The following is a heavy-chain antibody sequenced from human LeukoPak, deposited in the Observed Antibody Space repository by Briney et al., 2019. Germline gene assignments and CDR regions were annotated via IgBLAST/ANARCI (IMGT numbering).Heavy chain of an antibody. D-gene: IGHD3-10*01. CDR2: INQDGSEK. J-gene: IGHJ4*02. CDR3: ARVAKFYYGSETYYFFEH. V-gene: IGHV3-7*01. Sequence: PGESLRPSCAASGFTFTTYWMTWVRQAPGKGLEWVANINQDGSEKYFVDSVKGRFTISRDNAKNSLYLQMNSLRVEDTAVYYCARVAKFYYGSETYYFFEHWGQGTPVTASS. CDR1: GFTFTTYW.